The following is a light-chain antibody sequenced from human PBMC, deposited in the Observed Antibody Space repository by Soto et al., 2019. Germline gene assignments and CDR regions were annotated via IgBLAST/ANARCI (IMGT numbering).Light chain of an antibody. CDR2: CNN. Sequence: QSVLTQPPSASGTPGQRVTISCSGSSSNIGTNTVNWYQHLPGSAPKLLIYCNNQRPSGVPARFSGSKSGTSASLAISGLQPDDEADYYCEAWDGSLNVVLFGGGTKLTVL. CDR3: EAWDGSLNVVL. CDR1: SSNIGTNT. V-gene: IGLV1-44*01. J-gene: IGLJ2*01.